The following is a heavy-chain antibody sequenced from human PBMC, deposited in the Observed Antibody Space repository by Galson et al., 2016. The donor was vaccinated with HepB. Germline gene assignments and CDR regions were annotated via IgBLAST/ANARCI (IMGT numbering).Heavy chain of an antibody. V-gene: IGHV4-4*01. D-gene: IGHD6-13*01. CDR1: GGSISSSNW. CDR3: ARGGARIEASGAFEY. CDR2: IYHSGST. J-gene: IGHJ4*02. Sequence: ETLSLTCAVSGGSISSSNWWNWVRQPPGKGLEWIGDIYHSGSTNYNPSLKSRVTISVDKSNNHVSLMLSSVTAADTAVYFCARGGARIEASGAFEYWGQGTLVTVSS.